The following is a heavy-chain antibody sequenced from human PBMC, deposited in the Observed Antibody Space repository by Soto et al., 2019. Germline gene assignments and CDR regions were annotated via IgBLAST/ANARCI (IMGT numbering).Heavy chain of an antibody. J-gene: IGHJ4*02. CDR2: ITPFSGNV. V-gene: IGHV1-45*02. Sequence: QMQLVQSGAEVKKTGSTVTISCQALGRTFTYRYLHWVRQAPGQALELMGWITPFSGNVHYAQKFQERVTSTRDRSITTAYMRMSSLGSEDTAMYYCATGGSGSGPFTWELPDHWGQGTLVTVSS. D-gene: IGHD1-26*01. CDR3: ATGGSGSGPFTWELPDH. CDR1: GRTFTYRY.